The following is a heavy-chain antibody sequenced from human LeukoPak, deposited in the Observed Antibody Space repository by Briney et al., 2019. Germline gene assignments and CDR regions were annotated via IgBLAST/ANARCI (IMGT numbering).Heavy chain of an antibody. D-gene: IGHD1-26*01. V-gene: IGHV3-30*02. CDR3: AKSRSSGSYCDY. Sequence: GGSLRLSCAASGFTFSTYGMHWVRQAPGKGLEWVAFIRSDGTNKYYADSVKGRFTISRDNSKNTLYLQMNSLRAEDTAVYYCAKSRSSGSYCDYWGQGTLVTVSS. J-gene: IGHJ4*02. CDR1: GFTFSTYG. CDR2: IRSDGTNK.